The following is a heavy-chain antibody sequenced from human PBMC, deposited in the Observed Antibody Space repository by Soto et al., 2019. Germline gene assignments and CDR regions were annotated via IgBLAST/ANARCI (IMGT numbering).Heavy chain of an antibody. V-gene: IGHV4-39*01. J-gene: IGHJ4*02. Sequence: KPSETLSLTCTVSGGSISSSSYYWGWIRQPPGKGLEWIGSIYYSGSTYYNPSLKSRVTISVDTSKNQFSLKLSSVTAADTAVYYCARLDSSGWHPFDYWGQGTLVTVSS. CDR2: IYYSGST. CDR1: GGSISSSSYY. D-gene: IGHD6-19*01. CDR3: ARLDSSGWHPFDY.